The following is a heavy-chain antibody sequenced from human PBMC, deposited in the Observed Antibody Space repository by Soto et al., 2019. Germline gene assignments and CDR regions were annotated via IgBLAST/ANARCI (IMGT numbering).Heavy chain of an antibody. CDR2: ISSNGGST. D-gene: IGHD3-3*01. Sequence: PGGSLRLSCSASGFTFSSYAMHWVRQAPGKGLEYVSAISSNGGSTYYADSVKGRFTISRDNSKNTLYLHMSSLSAEDTAVYYCVKDEVSVGLVRVLEWHQYGMDVWGQGTTVTVSS. CDR1: GFTFSSYA. J-gene: IGHJ6*02. CDR3: VKDEVSVGLVRVLEWHQYGMDV. V-gene: IGHV3-64D*06.